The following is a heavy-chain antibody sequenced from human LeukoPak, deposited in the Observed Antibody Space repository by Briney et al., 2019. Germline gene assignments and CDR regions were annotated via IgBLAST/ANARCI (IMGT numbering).Heavy chain of an antibody. CDR3: ARLHALGAEEFDP. Sequence: SETLSLTCTVSGGSISGHYWSWIRQSPGKGLEWIGYIRYTGSTNYNPSPNSRVTMSVDTPRNQFSLRLTSVTAADTAVYYCARLHALGAEEFDPWGQGALVTVSS. D-gene: IGHD3-16*01. CDR1: GGSISGHY. CDR2: IRYTGST. J-gene: IGHJ5*02. V-gene: IGHV4-59*11.